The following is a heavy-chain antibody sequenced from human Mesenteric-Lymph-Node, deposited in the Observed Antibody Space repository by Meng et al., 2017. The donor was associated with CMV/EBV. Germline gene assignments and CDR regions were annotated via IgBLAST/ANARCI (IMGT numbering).Heavy chain of an antibody. V-gene: IGHV3-23*03. J-gene: IGHJ4*02. CDR1: GFSFSDYA. Sequence: GGSLRLSCAASGFSFSDYAMTWVRQAPGKGLEWVAIIYGGGHSPYYEDSVEGRFTISRDDSRDILFLQMNSLRAEDTALYYCARGNFDWQHPPDYWGQGTLVTVSS. D-gene: IGHD3-9*01. CDR3: ARGNFDWQHPPDY. CDR2: IYGGGHSP.